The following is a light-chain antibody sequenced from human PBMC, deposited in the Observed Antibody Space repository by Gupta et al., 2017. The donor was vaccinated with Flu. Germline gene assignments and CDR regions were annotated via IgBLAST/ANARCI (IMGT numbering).Light chain of an antibody. V-gene: IGKV1-39*01. Sequence: DIQMTQSPSSLSGSIGDRVIITCRASETIYHHFNWYQQNPGKAPKLLSYAATNLQSGVPSRFSGSGSGTDFTLTISGLQPEDVVTNYCQQIYTRPPLTFGGGTKVDIK. CDR2: AAT. CDR3: QQIYTRPPLT. CDR1: ETIYHH. J-gene: IGKJ4*01.